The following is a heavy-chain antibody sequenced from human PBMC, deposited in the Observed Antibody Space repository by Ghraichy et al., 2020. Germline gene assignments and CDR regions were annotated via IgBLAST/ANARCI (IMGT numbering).Heavy chain of an antibody. CDR1: GFTFSSYG. D-gene: IGHD3-9*01. CDR3: AKDPYDTEHFNWFDP. CDR2: ISYDGSNK. Sequence: GGSLRLSCAASGFTFSSYGMHWVRQAPGKGLEWVAVISYDGSNKYYADSVKGRFTISRDNSKNTLYLQMNSLRAEDTAVYYCAKDPYDTEHFNWFDPWGQGTLVTVSS. V-gene: IGHV3-30*18. J-gene: IGHJ5*02.